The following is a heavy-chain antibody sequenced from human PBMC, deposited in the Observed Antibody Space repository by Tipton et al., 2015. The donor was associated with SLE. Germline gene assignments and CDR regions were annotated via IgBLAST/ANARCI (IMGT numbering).Heavy chain of an antibody. D-gene: IGHD6-13*01. CDR2: IKQDGSEK. V-gene: IGHV3-7*01. CDR1: GFIFSSYW. CDR3: ARGGSRWYSD. J-gene: IGHJ4*02. Sequence: SLRLSCAASGFIFSSYWMSWVRQAPGKGLEWVANIKQDGSEKYYVDSVKGRFTISRDNAKNSLYLQMNSLRADDTAVYYCARGGSRWYSDWGQGTLITVSS.